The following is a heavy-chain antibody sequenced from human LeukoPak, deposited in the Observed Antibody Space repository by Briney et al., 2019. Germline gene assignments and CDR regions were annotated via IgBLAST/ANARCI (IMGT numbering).Heavy chain of an antibody. V-gene: IGHV1-8*01. CDR3: ARSVRTVGATTGIDSSYYFDY. Sequence: ASVKVSCKVSGYTFTSYDINWVRQATGQGLEWMGWMNPDSGNTGYAQNFQGRVTMTRNTSITTAYMELRTLRSEDTAVYYCARSVRTVGATTGIDSSYYFDYWGQGTLVTVSS. D-gene: IGHD1-26*01. CDR1: GYTFTSYD. CDR2: MNPDSGNT. J-gene: IGHJ4*02.